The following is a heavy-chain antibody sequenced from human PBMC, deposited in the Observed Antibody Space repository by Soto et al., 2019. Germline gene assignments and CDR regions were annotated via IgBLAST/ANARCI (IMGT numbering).Heavy chain of an antibody. V-gene: IGHV6-1*01. CDR3: ALWVLEWLPHSFDY. CDR1: GDSVSSNSVV. D-gene: IGHD3-3*01. Sequence: PSQTLSLTCAISGDSVSSNSVVWNWIRQSPSRGLEWPGRTYYRSKWYYEYADSVKGRFTISRDNAKSSVYLQMNSLGAEDTAVYYCALWVLEWLPHSFDYWGQGTLVTVSS. J-gene: IGHJ4*02. CDR2: TYYRSKWYY.